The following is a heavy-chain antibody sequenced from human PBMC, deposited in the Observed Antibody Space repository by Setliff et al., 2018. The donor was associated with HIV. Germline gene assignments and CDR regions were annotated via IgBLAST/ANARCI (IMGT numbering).Heavy chain of an antibody. Sequence: GGSLRLSCAASGFTFSTYSMNWVRQAPGKGLEWVSSISSSSSYIYYADSVKGRFTISRDNAKNSLYLQMNSLRAEDTAVYYCARGTVGATFLHNDYWGQGTLVTVSS. D-gene: IGHD1-26*01. CDR3: ARGTVGATFLHNDY. J-gene: IGHJ4*02. CDR2: ISSSSSYI. V-gene: IGHV3-21*01. CDR1: GFTFSTYS.